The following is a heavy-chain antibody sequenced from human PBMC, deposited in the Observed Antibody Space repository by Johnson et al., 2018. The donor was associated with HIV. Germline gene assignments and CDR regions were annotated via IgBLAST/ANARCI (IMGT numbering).Heavy chain of an antibody. J-gene: IGHJ3*02. Sequence: QVQLVESGGGVVQPGRSLRLSCAASGFTFSSYAMHWVRQAPGKGLEWVAIISYDGINKYYADSVKGRFPISRDNSKNTLYLQMNSLRAEDTAVYYCAKLPGGNSGFVDAFDIWGQGTMVTVSS. V-gene: IGHV3-30-3*02. CDR3: AKLPGGNSGFVDAFDI. CDR1: GFTFSSYA. CDR2: ISYDGINK. D-gene: IGHD4-23*01.